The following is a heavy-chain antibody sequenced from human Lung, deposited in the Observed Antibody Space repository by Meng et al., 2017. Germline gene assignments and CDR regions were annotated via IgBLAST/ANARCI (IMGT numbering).Heavy chain of an antibody. Sequence: QVHLQKQVPGLVKPSQTPPPTCAISGDSVSSNSAAWNWIRQSPSRGLEWLGRTYYRSKWYNGYAVSVRSRITINPDASKNQFSLQLNSVTPEDTAVYYCARSQQWLDSWGQGTLVTVSS. CDR2: TYYRSKWYN. V-gene: IGHV6-1*01. CDR3: ARSQQWLDS. CDR1: GDSVSSNSAA. J-gene: IGHJ4*02. D-gene: IGHD6-19*01.